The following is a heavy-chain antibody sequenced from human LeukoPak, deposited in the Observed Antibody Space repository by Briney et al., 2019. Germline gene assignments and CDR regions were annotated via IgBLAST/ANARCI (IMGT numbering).Heavy chain of an antibody. J-gene: IGHJ4*02. CDR2: ISGYSGNT. Sequence: ASVKVSCKASGYTFTSYDINWVRQATGQGLEWMGWISGYSGNTNYAQKFQGRVTMTADTSTSTAYLDLRSLRPDDTAVYYCARDSAGSSARRISGYWGQGTLVTVSS. CDR1: GYTFTSYD. V-gene: IGHV1-18*01. D-gene: IGHD3-22*01. CDR3: ARDSAGSSARRISGY.